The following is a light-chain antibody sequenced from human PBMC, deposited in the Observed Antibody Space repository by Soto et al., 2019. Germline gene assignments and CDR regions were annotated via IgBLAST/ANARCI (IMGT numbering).Light chain of an antibody. J-gene: IGLJ3*02. V-gene: IGLV4-60*02. CDR2: LETSGSY. Sequence: QSVLAQSSSASASLGSSVKLTCTLSSGHSSYIIAWHQQQPGKAPRYLMNLETSGSYNKGSGVPDRFSGSSSGADRYLTIFNLQFEDEADYYCETWDSNSWVFGGGTKLTVL. CDR1: SGHSSYI. CDR3: ETWDSNSWV.